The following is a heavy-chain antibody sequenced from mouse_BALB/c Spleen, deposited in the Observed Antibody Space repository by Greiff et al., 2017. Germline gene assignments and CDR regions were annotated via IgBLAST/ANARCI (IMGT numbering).Heavy chain of an antibody. J-gene: IGHJ2*01. CDR2: INPSSGYT. CDR1: GYTFTSYT. CDR3: ARWVYFDY. Sequence: VQLQQSAAELARPGASVKMSCKASGYTFTSYTMHWVKQRPGQGLEWIGYINPSSGYTEYNQKFKDKTTLTADKSSSTAYMQLSSLTSEDSAVYYCARWVYFDYWGQGTTLTVSS. V-gene: IGHV1-4*02.